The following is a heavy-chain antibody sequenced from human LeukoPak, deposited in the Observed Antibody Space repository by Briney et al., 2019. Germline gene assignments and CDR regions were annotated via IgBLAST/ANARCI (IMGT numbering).Heavy chain of an antibody. CDR3: ARKDRAARSCFDY. CDR2: NSSSSSYI. Sequence: GGSLRLSCAASGFTFSSYSMNWVRQAPGKGLEWVSSNSSSSSYIYYADSVKGRFTISRDNAKNSLYLQMNSLRAEDTAVYYCARKDRAARSCFDYWGQGTLVTVSS. CDR1: GFTFSSYS. D-gene: IGHD6-6*01. V-gene: IGHV3-21*01. J-gene: IGHJ4*02.